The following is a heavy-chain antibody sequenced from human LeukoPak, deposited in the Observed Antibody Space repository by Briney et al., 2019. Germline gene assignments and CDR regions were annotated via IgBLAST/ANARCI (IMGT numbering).Heavy chain of an antibody. CDR3: ARGKWASYYDSSGYPGGNY. V-gene: IGHV1-8*02. CDR2: MNPNSGNT. J-gene: IGHJ4*02. Sequence: ASVKVSCKASGYTFTSYYMHWVRQAPGQGLEWMGWMNPNSGNTGYAQKFQGRVTMTRNTSISTAYMELSSLRSEDTAVYYCARGKWASYYDSSGYPGGNYWGQGTLVTVSS. D-gene: IGHD3-22*01. CDR1: GYTFTSYY.